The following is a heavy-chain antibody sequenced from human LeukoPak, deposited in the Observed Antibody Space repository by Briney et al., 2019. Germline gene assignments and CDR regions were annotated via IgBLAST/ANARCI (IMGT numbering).Heavy chain of an antibody. Sequence: SETLSLTCTVSGGSISSNGYYWGWIRQPPGKGLEWIGIVYYSGSAYYNPSLKSRVTVSGDTSKNHFSLRLSSVTAADTAVYYCARMRLTGYYSYMDVWGKGTTVTVSS. J-gene: IGHJ6*03. V-gene: IGHV4-39*07. CDR3: ARMRLTGYYSYMDV. D-gene: IGHD3-9*01. CDR1: GGSISSNGYY. CDR2: VYYSGSA.